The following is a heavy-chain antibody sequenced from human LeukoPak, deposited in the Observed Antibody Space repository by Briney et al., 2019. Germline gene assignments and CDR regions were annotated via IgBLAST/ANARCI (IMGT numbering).Heavy chain of an antibody. CDR3: ARGDASLQRNDALDI. D-gene: IGHD3-16*01. Sequence: GGSLRLSCSASGFTFSSYAMHWVRQAPGKGLEWVSSISVTSTHIYYAASVKGRFTVSRDNAKNSLNLQMNSLRAEDTALYYCARGDASLQRNDALDIWGQGTMVSVSS. CDR2: ISVTSTHI. CDR1: GFTFSSYA. J-gene: IGHJ3*02. V-gene: IGHV3-21*01.